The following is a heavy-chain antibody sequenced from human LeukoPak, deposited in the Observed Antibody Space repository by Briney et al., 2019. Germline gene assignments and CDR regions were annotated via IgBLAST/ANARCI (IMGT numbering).Heavy chain of an antibody. V-gene: IGHV3-30*04. D-gene: IGHD1-26*01. CDR3: ARDRGIWWELPSSDAFDI. CDR1: GFTFSSYA. CDR2: ISYDGSNK. J-gene: IGHJ3*02. Sequence: PGGSLRLSCAASGFTFSSYAMHWVRQAPGKGLEWVAVISYDGSNKYYADSVKGRFTISRDNSKNTLYLQMNSLRAEDTAVYYCARDRGIWWELPSSDAFDIWGQGTMVTVSS.